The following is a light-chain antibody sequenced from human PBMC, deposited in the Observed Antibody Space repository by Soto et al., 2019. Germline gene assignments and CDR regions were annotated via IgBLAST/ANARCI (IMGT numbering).Light chain of an antibody. CDR1: QVISTS. Sequence: DIQLTQSPSFLSPSIGESVTITCRASQVISTSLAWYQVKPGKAPKLLIYAASTLESGVPSRFSATVSGTEFSLTITSLQPEDIATYYCQQYDKVPWTFGQGTKVEIK. CDR2: AAS. V-gene: IGKV1-9*01. J-gene: IGKJ1*01. CDR3: QQYDKVPWT.